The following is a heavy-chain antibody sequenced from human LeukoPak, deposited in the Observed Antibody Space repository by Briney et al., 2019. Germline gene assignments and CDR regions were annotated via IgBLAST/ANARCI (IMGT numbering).Heavy chain of an antibody. V-gene: IGHV3-33*01. CDR2: IWYDGSNK. CDR3: AREGGGSGWYFHY. CDR1: GFTFSSYG. D-gene: IGHD6-19*01. J-gene: IGHJ4*02. Sequence: GRSLRLSCAASGFTFSSYGMHWVRQAPGKGLEWVAVIWYDGSNKYYADSVEGRFTISRDNSKNTLYLQMNSLRAEDTAVYYCAREGGGSGWYFHYWGQGTLVTVSS.